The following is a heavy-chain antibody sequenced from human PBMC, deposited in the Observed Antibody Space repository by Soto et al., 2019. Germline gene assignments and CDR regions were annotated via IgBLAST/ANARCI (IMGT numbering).Heavy chain of an antibody. V-gene: IGHV4-30-4*01. Sequence: SETLSLTCTVSGGSIRSEYYHWTWIRRAPGKGLEWIGYIHYSGSVHYNPSLQSRLTMSVDTSKNLFSLNLSSVTAADTAVYFCAREDDGGDRDYYGLDVWGQGTTVTVSS. CDR1: GGSIRSEYYH. CDR2: IHYSGSV. J-gene: IGHJ6*02. D-gene: IGHD2-21*02. CDR3: AREDDGGDRDYYGLDV.